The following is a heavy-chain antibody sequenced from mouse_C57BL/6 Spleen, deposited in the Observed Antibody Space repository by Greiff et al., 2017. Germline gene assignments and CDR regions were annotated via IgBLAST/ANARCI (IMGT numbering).Heavy chain of an antibody. Sequence: EVKVVESGAELVRPGASVKLSCTASGFNIKDYYMHWVKPRPEQGLAWIGRIDPEDGDPDSAPTFQGKALMTADTSSNPAYLQLSSLTSEDTAFYYCTTRAIYDGYYWFADWGQGTLVTVSA. CDR2: IDPEDGDP. D-gene: IGHD2-3*01. V-gene: IGHV14-1*01. CDR1: GFNIKDYY. CDR3: TTRAIYDGYYWFAD. J-gene: IGHJ3*01.